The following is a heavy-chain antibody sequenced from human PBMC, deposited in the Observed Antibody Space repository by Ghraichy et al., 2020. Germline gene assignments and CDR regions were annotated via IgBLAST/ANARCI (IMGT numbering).Heavy chain of an antibody. D-gene: IGHD6-6*01. CDR2: ISGSGSTI. V-gene: IGHV3-48*01. CDR3: ARALKDYSSSRGYFDY. Sequence: GGSLRLFCAASGFTFTSYSMNWVRQAPGKGLEWVSYISGSGSTIYYADSVKGRFTISRDNAKNSLHLQMNSLRAEDTAVYYCARALKDYSSSRGYFDYWGQGTLVTVSS. J-gene: IGHJ4*02. CDR1: GFTFTSYS.